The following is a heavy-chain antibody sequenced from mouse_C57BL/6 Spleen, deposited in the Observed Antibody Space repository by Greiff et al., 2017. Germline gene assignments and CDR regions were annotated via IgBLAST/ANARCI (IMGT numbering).Heavy chain of an antibody. D-gene: IGHD2-3*01. CDR3: ANSYDGYYGY. Sequence: EVQLVESGGGLVKPGGSLKLSCAASGFTFSDYGMHWVRQAPEKGLEWVAYISSGSSTIYYADTVKGRFTISRDNAKNTLFLQMTSLRSEDTAMYYCANSYDGYYGYWGQGTTLTVSS. V-gene: IGHV5-17*01. CDR1: GFTFSDYG. CDR2: ISSGSSTI. J-gene: IGHJ2*01.